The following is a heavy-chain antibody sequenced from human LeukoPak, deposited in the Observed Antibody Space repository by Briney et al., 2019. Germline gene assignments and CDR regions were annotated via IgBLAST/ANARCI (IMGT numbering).Heavy chain of an antibody. CDR3: ARGEAAAAADWYFDL. V-gene: IGHV4-61*02. D-gene: IGHD6-13*01. Sequence: SETLSLTCTVSGGSISSGSYYWSWIRQPAGKGLEWIGRIYTSGSTSCNPSLKSRVTISVDTSKNQFSLKLSSVTAADTAVYYCARGEAAAAADWYFDLWGRGTLVTVSS. J-gene: IGHJ2*01. CDR2: IYTSGST. CDR1: GGSISSGSYY.